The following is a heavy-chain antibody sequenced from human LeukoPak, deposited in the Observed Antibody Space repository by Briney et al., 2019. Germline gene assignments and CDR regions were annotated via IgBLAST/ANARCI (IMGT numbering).Heavy chain of an antibody. CDR2: INPSGGST. CDR3: ATSLEVVGYYGSGSYYRLRYYYGMDV. CDR1: GYTFTSYY. V-gene: IGHV1-46*01. D-gene: IGHD3-10*01. J-gene: IGHJ6*02. Sequence: GASVKVSCKASGYTFTSYYMHWVRQAPGQGLEWMGIINPSGGSTSYAQKFQGRVTMTRGTSTSTVYMELSSLRSEDTAVYYCATSLEVVGYYGSGSYYRLRYYYGMDVWGQGTTVTVSS.